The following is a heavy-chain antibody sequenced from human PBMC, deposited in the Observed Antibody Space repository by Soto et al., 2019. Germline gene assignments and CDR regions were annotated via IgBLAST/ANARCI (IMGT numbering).Heavy chain of an antibody. CDR3: ARRQRGYSYGYGTNYFDY. V-gene: IGHV4-34*01. CDR1: GGSFSGYY. D-gene: IGHD5-18*01. J-gene: IGHJ4*02. CDR2: INHSGST. Sequence: SETLSLTXAVYGGSFSGYYWSWIRQPPGKGLEWIGEINHSGSTNYNPSLKSRVTISVDTSKNQFSLKLSSVTAADTAVYYCARRQRGYSYGYGTNYFDYWGQGTLVTVSS.